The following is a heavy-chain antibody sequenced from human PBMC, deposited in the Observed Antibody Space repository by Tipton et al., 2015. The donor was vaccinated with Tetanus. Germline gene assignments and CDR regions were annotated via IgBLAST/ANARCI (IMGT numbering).Heavy chain of an antibody. CDR1: GGSLRSGDHY. V-gene: IGHV4-61*08. D-gene: IGHD5-24*01. Sequence: TLSLTCSVSGGSLRSGDHYWSWIRQPPGKGLEWIGEISHSGSSSYSPSLKSRVTISVDTSKNQFSLRLRSVAAADTAVYYCARGGRDAYNNPLGAFDVWGRGTTVTVSS. J-gene: IGHJ3*01. CDR2: ISHSGSS. CDR3: ARGGRDAYNNPLGAFDV.